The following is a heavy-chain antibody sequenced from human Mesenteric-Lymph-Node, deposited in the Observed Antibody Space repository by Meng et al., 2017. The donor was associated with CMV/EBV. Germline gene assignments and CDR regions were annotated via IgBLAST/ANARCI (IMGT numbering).Heavy chain of an antibody. CDR1: GGSISSSSYY. Sequence: ETLSLTCTVSGGSISSSSYYWGWIRQPPGKGLEWVSAISGSGGSTYYADSVKGRFTISRDNSKNTLYLQMSSLRAEDTAVYYCAKRDADFWSRVPGYWGQGTLVTVSS. CDR3: AKRDADFWSRVPGY. J-gene: IGHJ4*02. CDR2: ISGSGGST. D-gene: IGHD3-3*01. V-gene: IGHV3-23*01.